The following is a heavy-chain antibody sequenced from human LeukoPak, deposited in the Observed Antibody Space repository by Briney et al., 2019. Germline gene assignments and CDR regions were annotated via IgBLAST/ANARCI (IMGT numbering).Heavy chain of an antibody. CDR1: GYTFTGYY. Sequence: GASVKVSCKASGYTFTGYYMHWVRQAPGQGLEWMGWINPNSGGTNYAQKFQGRVTMTRDTSISTAYMELSRLRSDDTAVYYCARDRDWNYAGGNWFDPWGQGTLVTVSS. CDR2: INPNSGGT. CDR3: ARDRDWNYAGGNWFDP. V-gene: IGHV1-2*02. D-gene: IGHD1-7*01. J-gene: IGHJ5*02.